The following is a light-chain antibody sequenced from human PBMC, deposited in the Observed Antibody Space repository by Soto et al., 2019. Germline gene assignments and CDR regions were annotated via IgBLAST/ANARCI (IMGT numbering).Light chain of an antibody. J-gene: IGLJ1*01. CDR1: SSDVGGYNY. CDR3: SSYTSGGTGLDV. CDR2: DVS. V-gene: IGLV2-14*01. Sequence: QSALTQPASVSGSPGQSITISCTGTSSDVGGYNYVSWYQQHPGKAPKLMIYDVSNRPSGVSNRFSGSKSGNTASLTISGLRAEDEADEDCSSYTSGGTGLDVFGTGTKVTVL.